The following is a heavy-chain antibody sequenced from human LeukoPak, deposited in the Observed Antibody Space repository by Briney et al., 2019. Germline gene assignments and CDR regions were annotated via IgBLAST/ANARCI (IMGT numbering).Heavy chain of an antibody. V-gene: IGHV3-30-3*01. CDR2: ISHDGTYK. Sequence: GGSLRLSCAASGFTLSSYSLHWVRQAPGKGLEWVAVISHDGTYKYYADSVKGRFTISRDSSKNTLYLQMNTLRPEDTAMYYCARPQQPAAAGHAFDSWGQGTLVPVSS. CDR3: ARPQQPAAAGHAFDS. J-gene: IGHJ4*02. D-gene: IGHD6-13*01. CDR1: GFTLSSYS.